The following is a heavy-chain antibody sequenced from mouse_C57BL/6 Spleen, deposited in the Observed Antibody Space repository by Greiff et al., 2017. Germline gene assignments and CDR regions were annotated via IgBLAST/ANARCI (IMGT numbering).Heavy chain of an antibody. V-gene: IGHV1-15*01. J-gene: IGHJ1*03. CDR1: GYTFTDYE. CDR3: TRSFYYGSSYDWYFDV. CDR2: IDPETGGT. D-gene: IGHD1-1*01. Sequence: VNVVESGAELVRPGASVTLSCKASGYTFTDYEMHWVKQTPVHGLEWIGAIDPETGGTAYNQKFKGKAILTADKSSSTAYMELRSLTSEDSAVYYCTRSFYYGSSYDWYFDVWGTGTTVTVSS.